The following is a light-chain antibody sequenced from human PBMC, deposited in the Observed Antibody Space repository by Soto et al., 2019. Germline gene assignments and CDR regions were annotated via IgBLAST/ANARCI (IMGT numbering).Light chain of an antibody. V-gene: IGLV1-44*01. CDR2: SSD. J-gene: IGLJ3*02. CDR1: SSSVGRNT. CDR3: AAWDDSLKAWA. Sequence: QSVLTQPPSASGTPGQRVTIACSGSSSSVGRNTVKWYRQLPGTAPKLLIGSSDQRPSGVPDRFSGSQSGTSASLAISGLQSEDDADYLCAAWDDSLKAWAFGGGTKLTAL.